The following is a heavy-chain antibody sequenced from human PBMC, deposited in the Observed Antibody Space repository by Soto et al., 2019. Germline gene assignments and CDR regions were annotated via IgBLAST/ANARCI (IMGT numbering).Heavy chain of an antibody. CDR1: GFTFSSYD. CDR2: IGTAGDT. Sequence: PGGSLRLSCAASGFTFSSYDMHWVRQATGKGLEWVSAIGTAGDTYYPGSVKGRFTISRENAKNSLYLQMNSLRAGDTAVYYCARGRDAVAGSTNWFDPWGQGTLVTVSS. D-gene: IGHD6-19*01. V-gene: IGHV3-13*04. CDR3: ARGRDAVAGSTNWFDP. J-gene: IGHJ5*02.